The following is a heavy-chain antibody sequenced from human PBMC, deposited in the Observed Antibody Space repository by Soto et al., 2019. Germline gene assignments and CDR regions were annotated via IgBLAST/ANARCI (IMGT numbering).Heavy chain of an antibody. J-gene: IGHJ6*02. Sequence: SETQSLTCALYGGSCRGYYWSWIRQPPGKGLEWIGEINHSGSTNYNPSLKSRVTISVDTSKNQFSLKLSSVTAADTAVYYCATYYYYYGMDVWGQGTTVTVSS. CDR2: INHSGST. CDR1: GGSCRGYY. V-gene: IGHV4-34*01. CDR3: ATYYYYYGMDV.